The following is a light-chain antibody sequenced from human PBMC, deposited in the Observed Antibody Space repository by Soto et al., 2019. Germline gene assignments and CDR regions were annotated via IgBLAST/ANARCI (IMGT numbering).Light chain of an antibody. J-gene: IGLJ2*01. CDR1: SSNIGNNY. Sequence: QSVLTQPPSVSAAPGQKVTISCSGSSSNIGNNYVSWSQQLPGTAPKLLIYDSNKRPSGIPDRFSGSKSGTSATLGITGLQTGDEADYYCGTWDSSLSAVVFGGGTQLTVL. CDR3: GTWDSSLSAVV. CDR2: DSN. V-gene: IGLV1-51*01.